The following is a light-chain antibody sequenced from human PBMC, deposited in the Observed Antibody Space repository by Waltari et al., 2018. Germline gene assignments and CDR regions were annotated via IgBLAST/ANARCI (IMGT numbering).Light chain of an antibody. CDR2: EDN. J-gene: IGLJ1*01. Sequence: SYELTQPPSVSVSPGQTARITCSGDTLPKKYVYWYQQKSGQAPVLVIYEDNKRPSGIPVRFSGSISGTMATLTISGAQVEDEADYYCFSTDSSTKGVFGAGTKVTVL. CDR3: FSTDSSTKGV. CDR1: TLPKKY. V-gene: IGLV3-10*01.